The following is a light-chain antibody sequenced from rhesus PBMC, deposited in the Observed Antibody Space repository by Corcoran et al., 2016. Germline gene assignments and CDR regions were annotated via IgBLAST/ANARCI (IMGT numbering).Light chain of an antibody. CDR3: CSYTTSSTFI. CDR1: SSDIGNSNY. V-gene: IGLV2S7*01. Sequence: QSAPTQPPSVSGSPGQSVTISCTGTSSDIGNSNYVSWYQQHPGKAPKLMIYGVGNRPSGVSDRFSGSESGNTASLTISGLQAEDEADYYCCSYTTSSTFIFGAGTRLTVL. J-gene: IGLJ1*01. CDR2: GVG.